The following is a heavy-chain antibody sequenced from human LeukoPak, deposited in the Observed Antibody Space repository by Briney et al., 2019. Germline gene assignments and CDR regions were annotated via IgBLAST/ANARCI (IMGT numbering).Heavy chain of an antibody. CDR2: ISAYNGNT. J-gene: IGHJ5*02. D-gene: IGHD2-2*01. V-gene: IGHV1-18*01. CDR3: ARDRGRVVGHNWFDP. CDR1: GYTFTSYG. Sequence: GASVKVSCKASGYTFTSYGISWVRQAPGQGLEWMGWISAYNGNTNYAQKLQGRVTMTTDTSTSTAYMELRSLRSDDTAVYYCARDRGRVVGHNWFDPWGQGTLVTVSS.